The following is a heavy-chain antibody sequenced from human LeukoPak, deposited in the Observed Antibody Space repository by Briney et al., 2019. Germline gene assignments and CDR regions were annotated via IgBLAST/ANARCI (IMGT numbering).Heavy chain of an antibody. V-gene: IGHV1-46*01. CDR2: INPSSGTT. CDR3: ARGPHKRTYDRDNWFDP. J-gene: IGHJ5*02. CDR1: GYTFTSYG. D-gene: IGHD3-3*01. Sequence: GASVKVSCKASGYTFTSYGISWVRQAPGQGLEWMGIINPSSGTTNYAQKFQGRVTMTRDMSTSTVYMELSSLRSEDTAVYYCARGPHKRTYDRDNWFDPWGQGTLVTVSS.